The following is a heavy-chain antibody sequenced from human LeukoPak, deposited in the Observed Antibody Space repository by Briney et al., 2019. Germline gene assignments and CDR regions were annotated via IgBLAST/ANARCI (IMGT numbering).Heavy chain of an antibody. V-gene: IGHV4-34*01. CDR3: ARGSTAGGFDY. CDR1: GGSFSGYY. Sequence: SETLSLTCAVYGGSFSGYYWSWIRQPPGKGLEWIGETNHSGSTNYNPSLKSRVTISVDTSKNQFSLKLSSVTAADTAVYYCARGSTAGGFDYWGQGTLVTVSS. J-gene: IGHJ4*02. D-gene: IGHD1-26*01. CDR2: TNHSGST.